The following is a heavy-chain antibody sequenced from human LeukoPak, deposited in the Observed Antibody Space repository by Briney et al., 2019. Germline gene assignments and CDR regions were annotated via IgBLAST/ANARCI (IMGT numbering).Heavy chain of an antibody. CDR3: AAHYDILTGRPRSYYYYMDV. V-gene: IGHV3-23*01. D-gene: IGHD3-9*01. CDR1: GFTVSSNF. CDR2: ISGSGGST. Sequence: GGSLRLSCAASGFTVSSNFMSWVRQAPGKGLEWVSAISGSGGSTYYADSVKGRFTISRDNSKNTLYLQMNSLRAEDTAVYYCAAHYDILTGRPRSYYYYMDVWGKGTTVTVSS. J-gene: IGHJ6*03.